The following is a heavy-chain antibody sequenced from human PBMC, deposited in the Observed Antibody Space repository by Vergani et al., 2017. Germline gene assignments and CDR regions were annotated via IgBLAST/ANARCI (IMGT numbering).Heavy chain of an antibody. Sequence: QVQLQESGPGLVKPSETLSLTCTVSGYSISSGYYWGWIRQPPRKGLEWIGSIYHSGSTYYNPSLKSRVTISVDTPKNQFSLKLSSVTAADTAVYYCARALYGSGSYFAYWGQGTLVTVSS. CDR1: GYSISSGYY. D-gene: IGHD3-10*01. CDR3: ARALYGSGSYFAY. CDR2: IYHSGST. J-gene: IGHJ4*02. V-gene: IGHV4-38-2*02.